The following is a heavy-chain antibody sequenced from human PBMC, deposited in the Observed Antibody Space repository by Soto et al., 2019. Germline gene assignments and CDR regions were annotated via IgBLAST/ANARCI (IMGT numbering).Heavy chain of an antibody. D-gene: IGHD6-13*01. CDR3: ASLGIAAAGPNYYYMDV. Sequence: SVKVSCKASGGTFSSYTISWVRQAPGQGLEWMGRIIPILGIANYAQKFQGGVTITADKSTSTAYMELSSLRSEDTAVYYCASLGIAAAGPNYYYMDVWGKGTTVTVSS. CDR1: GGTFSSYT. J-gene: IGHJ6*03. V-gene: IGHV1-69*02. CDR2: IIPILGIA.